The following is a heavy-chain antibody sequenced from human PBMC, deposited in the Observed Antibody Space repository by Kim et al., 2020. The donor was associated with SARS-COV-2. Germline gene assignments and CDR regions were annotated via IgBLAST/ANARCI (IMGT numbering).Heavy chain of an antibody. CDR2: T. Sequence: TTYTPCLKSPVTISLDTAKNQFSLKLTTVTAADTAVYFCARGGTSQRAQVWGQGTLVTVSS. CDR3: ARGGTSQRAQV. D-gene: IGHD2-2*01. V-gene: IGHV4-59*09. J-gene: IGHJ4*02.